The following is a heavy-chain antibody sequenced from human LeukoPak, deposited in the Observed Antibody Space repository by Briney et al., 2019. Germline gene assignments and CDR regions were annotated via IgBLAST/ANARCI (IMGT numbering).Heavy chain of an antibody. CDR3: ARDSRVAGGTGACDM. Sequence: GRSLRLSCAASGFTFSSYAMHWVRQAPGKGLEWVANIKQDGGEKNYVDSVRGRFTISRDNAKNSLHLEMNSLRAEDTAVYYCARDSRVAGGTGACDMWGQGTMVTVS. J-gene: IGHJ3*02. V-gene: IGHV3-7*01. CDR2: IKQDGGEK. CDR1: GFTFSSYA. D-gene: IGHD1-26*01.